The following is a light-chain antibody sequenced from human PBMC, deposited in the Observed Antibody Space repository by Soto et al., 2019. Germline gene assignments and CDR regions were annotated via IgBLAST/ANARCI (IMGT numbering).Light chain of an antibody. CDR1: QSISGY. CDR3: QQTYTTPLT. CDR2: TTS. J-gene: IGKJ4*01. Sequence: DIQMTQSPSSLSASVGDRVTITCRASQSISGYLNWYQHKPGKPPNLLIYTTSNLQSGVPSRFSGSGSGTDYTLTISSLQPEDFATYYCQQTYTTPLTFGGGTKVEIK. V-gene: IGKV1-39*01.